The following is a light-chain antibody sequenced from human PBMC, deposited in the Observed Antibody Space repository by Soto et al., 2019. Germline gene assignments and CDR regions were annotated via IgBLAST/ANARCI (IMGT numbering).Light chain of an antibody. V-gene: IGKV3-20*01. Sequence: EIVLTQSPGSLSLSPGERVTLSCRASQSLTSTYVAWYQQKLGQAPRLLSFGAYVRATGVPDRFSGSGSGTDFTLTISRLEPEDSAVYYCQQYVDSPWTFGQGTKVEIK. J-gene: IGKJ1*01. CDR3: QQYVDSPWT. CDR2: GAY. CDR1: QSLTSTY.